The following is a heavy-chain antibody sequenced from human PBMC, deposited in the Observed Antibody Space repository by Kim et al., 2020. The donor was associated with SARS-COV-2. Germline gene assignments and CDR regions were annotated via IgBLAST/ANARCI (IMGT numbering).Heavy chain of an antibody. CDR1: GFTFSDYY. CDR2: ISSSGSTI. D-gene: IGHD6-13*01. V-gene: IGHV3-11*01. CDR3: ARDRSSSPGSRFIDY. J-gene: IGHJ4*02. Sequence: GGSLRLSCAASGFTFSDYYMSWIRQAPGKGLEWVSYISSSGSTIYYADSVKGRFTISRDNAKNSLYLQMNSLRAEDTAVYYCARDRSSSPGSRFIDYWGQGTLVTVSS.